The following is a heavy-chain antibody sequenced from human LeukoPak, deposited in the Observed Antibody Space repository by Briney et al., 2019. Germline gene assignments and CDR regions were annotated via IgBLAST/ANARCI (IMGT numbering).Heavy chain of an antibody. CDR3: AKVPRVGYGDYVSYFDY. CDR2: ISYDGSNK. V-gene: IGHV3-30*18. J-gene: IGHJ4*02. CDR1: GFTFSSYG. D-gene: IGHD4-17*01. Sequence: GRSLRLSCAASGFTFSSYGMHWVRQAPGKGLEWVAVISYDGSNKYYADSVKGRFTISRDNSKNTLYLQMNSLRAEDTAVYYCAKVPRVGYGDYVSYFDYWGQGTLVTVSS.